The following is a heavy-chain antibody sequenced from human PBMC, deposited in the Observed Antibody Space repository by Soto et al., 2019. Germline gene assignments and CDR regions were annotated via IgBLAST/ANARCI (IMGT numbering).Heavy chain of an antibody. J-gene: IGHJ3*02. CDR3: ARDAIGDAFDI. Sequence: EVQLVETGGGLIQPGGSLRLSCAASGFTVSSNYMSWVRQAPGKGLEWVSVIYSGGSTYYADSVKGRFTISRDHSKKTLYLQMNSLRAEDTAVYYCARDAIGDAFDIWGQGTMVTVSS. CDR1: GFTVSSNY. CDR2: IYSGGST. V-gene: IGHV3-53*02.